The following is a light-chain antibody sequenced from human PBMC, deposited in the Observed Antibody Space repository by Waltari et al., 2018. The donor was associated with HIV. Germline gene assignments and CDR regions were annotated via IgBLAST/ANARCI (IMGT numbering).Light chain of an antibody. CDR3: LLSYGGARV. CDR2: DTS. V-gene: IGLV7-46*01. CDR1: TGAVTSDPY. J-gene: IGLJ2*01. Sequence: QAVVTQEPSLPVSPGGTVTLTFRSSTGAVTSDPYHYWFQQTPGQAPRTLIYDTSNKHSWTPARFSGSLLGGKAALTLSGAQPEDEAEYYCLLSYGGARVFGGGTKLTVL.